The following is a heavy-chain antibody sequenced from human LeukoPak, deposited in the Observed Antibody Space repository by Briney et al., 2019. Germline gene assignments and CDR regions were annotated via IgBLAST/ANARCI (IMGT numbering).Heavy chain of an antibody. D-gene: IGHD3-10*01. CDR2: ISAYNGNT. CDR3: ARGGIPYYYGSPSDY. CDR1: GYTFTSYG. V-gene: IGHV1-18*01. J-gene: IGHJ4*02. Sequence: GASVKVSCKASGYTFTSYGISWVRQAPGQGLEWMGWISAYNGNTNYAQKLQGRVTMTTDTSTSTAYMELRSLRSDDTAVYYCARGGIPYYYGSPSDYWGQGTLVTVSS.